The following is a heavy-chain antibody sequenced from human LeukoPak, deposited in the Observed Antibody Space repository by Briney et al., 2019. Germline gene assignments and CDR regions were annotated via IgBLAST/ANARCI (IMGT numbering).Heavy chain of an antibody. D-gene: IGHD3-10*01. J-gene: IGHJ4*02. V-gene: IGHV3-30*18. CDR3: AKDRFGLWFGESPDY. CDR1: GFTFSIYG. CDR2: ISTDGNNR. Sequence: GGSLRLSCAASGFTFSIYGMHWVRQARGKGLEWVALISTDGNNRYYADSVKGRFTISRDNSKNMLYLQMNSLRDEDTAVYYCAKDRFGLWFGESPDYWGQGTLVTVSS.